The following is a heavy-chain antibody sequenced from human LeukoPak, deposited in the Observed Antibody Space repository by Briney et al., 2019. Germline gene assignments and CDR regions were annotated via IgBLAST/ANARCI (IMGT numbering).Heavy chain of an antibody. CDR3: AKTEPPRYFDWLYHYYYGMDV. Sequence: PGGSLRLSCAASGFTFSSYAMSWVRQAPGKGLEWVSAISGSGGSTYYADSVKGRFTISRDNSKNPLYLKMNSLRAEDTAVYYCAKTEPPRYFDWLYHYYYGMDVWGQGTTVTVSS. V-gene: IGHV3-23*01. J-gene: IGHJ6*02. D-gene: IGHD3-9*01. CDR2: ISGSGGST. CDR1: GFTFSSYA.